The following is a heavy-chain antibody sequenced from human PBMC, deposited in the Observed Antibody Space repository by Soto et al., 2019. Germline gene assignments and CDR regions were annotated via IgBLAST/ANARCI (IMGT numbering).Heavy chain of an antibody. CDR2: FISSIGTI. CDR1: EFTFSSYS. J-gene: IGHJ6*03. V-gene: IGHV3-48*01. Sequence: PVWPLRLSCTASEFTFSSYSRNWVLQTPLKLLEFFSYFISSIGTIYDAYTVKGLFTISRDNSKTTLYLQMNSLRAEDTAVYYCARDRIVVVPAAISSYYYYMDVWGKGTTVTAP. CDR3: ARDRIVVVPAAISSYYYYMDV. D-gene: IGHD2-2*01.